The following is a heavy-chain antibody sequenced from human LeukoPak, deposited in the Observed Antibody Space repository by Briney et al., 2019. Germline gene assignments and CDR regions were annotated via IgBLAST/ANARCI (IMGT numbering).Heavy chain of an antibody. J-gene: IGHJ4*02. CDR2: IYHSGST. Sequence: SETLSLTCTVSGYSISSGYYWGWIRQPPGKGLEWIGSIYHSGSTYYNPSLKSRVTISVDTSKNQFSLKLSSVTAADTAVYYCARGSLWFGELRYWGQGPLVTVSS. D-gene: IGHD3-10*01. V-gene: IGHV4-38-2*02. CDR3: ARGSLWFGELRY. CDR1: GYSISSGYY.